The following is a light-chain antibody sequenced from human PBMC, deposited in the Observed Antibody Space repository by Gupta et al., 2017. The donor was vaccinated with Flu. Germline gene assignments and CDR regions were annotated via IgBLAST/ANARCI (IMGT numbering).Light chain of an antibody. V-gene: IGKV1-12*01. CDR2: GAS. CDR1: QDIKNW. CDR3: QQANNFPPT. Sequence: DIQMTQFPSSVSASVGDRVTITCRASQDIKNWLAWYQQKPGEAPKFLIYGASNLESGVPSRFSGSGSGTDFTLTITSLQPEDFATYHCQQANNFPPTFGQGTKVEIK. J-gene: IGKJ1*01.